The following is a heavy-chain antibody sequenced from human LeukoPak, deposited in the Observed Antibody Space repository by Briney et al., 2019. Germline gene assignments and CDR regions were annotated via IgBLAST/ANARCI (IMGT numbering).Heavy chain of an antibody. D-gene: IGHD5-12*01. CDR3: VRDDSGYGRNHY. V-gene: IGHV4-30-4*01. J-gene: IGHJ4*02. Sequence: PSQTLSLTCTVSGDSINSGAYYWSWICQSPGKGLEWTGYIYYSGTTYYNPSLKSRITMSLDTSKNQVSLTLSSVTAADTAVYYCVRDDSGYGRNHYWGQGTLVTVSS. CDR1: GDSINSGAYY. CDR2: IYYSGTT.